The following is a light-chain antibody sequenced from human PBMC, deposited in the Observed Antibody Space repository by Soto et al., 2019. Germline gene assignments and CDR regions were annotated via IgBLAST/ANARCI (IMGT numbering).Light chain of an antibody. CDR2: EGS. V-gene: IGLV2-23*01. Sequence: QSALTQPVSVSGSPGQSITISCTGTSSDIGSYNLVSWYQQHPGKAPKLMIYEGSKRPSGVSNRFSGSKSGNTASLTISGLLAEDEADYYCCSYAGTITYVFGTGTKLTVL. CDR3: CSYAGTITYV. CDR1: SSDIGSYNL. J-gene: IGLJ1*01.